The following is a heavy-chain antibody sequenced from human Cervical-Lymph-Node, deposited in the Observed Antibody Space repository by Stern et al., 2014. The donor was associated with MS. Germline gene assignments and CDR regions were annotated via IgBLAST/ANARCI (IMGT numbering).Heavy chain of an antibody. D-gene: IGHD3-9*01. Sequence: QLQLQESGPGLVKSSETLSLTCSVSGDSMSKFSYYWAWVRQPPGKGLEWIGTIYYTGSTFYNPPLKNRVTISVDTSNNEFSLQWGSVTAADTAVYYCARRAKAAGYFDYWGQGIQVTVSS. CDR3: ARRAKAAGYFDY. CDR2: IYYTGST. J-gene: IGHJ4*02. CDR1: GDSMSKFSYY. V-gene: IGHV4-39*01.